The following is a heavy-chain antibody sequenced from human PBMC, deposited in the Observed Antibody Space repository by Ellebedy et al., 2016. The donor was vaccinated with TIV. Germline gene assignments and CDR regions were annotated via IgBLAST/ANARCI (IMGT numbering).Heavy chain of an antibody. CDR2: IKSDGSGA. V-gene: IGHV3-74*03. J-gene: IGHJ4*02. CDR1: GASFSDSW. CDR3: ARDWYYAIDY. D-gene: IGHD2/OR15-2a*01. Sequence: GGSLRLXXAASGASFSDSWMHWVRQTPGKGLVWVSRIKSDGSGATYADSVKGRFTISRDNAKETLYLQMNSLRAEDTAIYYCARDWYYAIDYWGQGTLVTVSS.